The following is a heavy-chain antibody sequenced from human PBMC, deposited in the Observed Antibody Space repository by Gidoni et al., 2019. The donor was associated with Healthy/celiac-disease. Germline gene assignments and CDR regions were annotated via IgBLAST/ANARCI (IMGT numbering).Heavy chain of an antibody. CDR2: ITNTGST. J-gene: IGHJ4*02. Sequence: QVQLQQLGPGLLKPSETLSLTSAMSGPSFSGDYWSWIRQSQGRGLEWMAEITNTGSTNYKPSRRSRVTISVDASKNQFSLQLRSVTAADTAVYYCARGRYHDSSGFPYWGQGTLVTVSS. V-gene: IGHV4-34*01. CDR3: ARGRYHDSSGFPY. CDR1: GPSFSGDY. D-gene: IGHD3-22*01.